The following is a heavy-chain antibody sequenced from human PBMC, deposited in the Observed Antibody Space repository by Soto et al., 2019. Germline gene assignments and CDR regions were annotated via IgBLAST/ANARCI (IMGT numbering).Heavy chain of an antibody. V-gene: IGHV3-23*01. CDR2: ISGSGGST. CDR1: GFTFSSYA. Sequence: GGSLRLSCAASGFTFSSYAMSWVRQAPGKGLEWVSAISGSGGSTYYADSVKGRFTISRDNSKNTLYLQMNSLRAEDTAVYYCAKGGAPYCSSTSCYPGYYYYYMDVWGKGTTVTVSS. J-gene: IGHJ6*03. CDR3: AKGGAPYCSSTSCYPGYYYYYMDV. D-gene: IGHD2-2*01.